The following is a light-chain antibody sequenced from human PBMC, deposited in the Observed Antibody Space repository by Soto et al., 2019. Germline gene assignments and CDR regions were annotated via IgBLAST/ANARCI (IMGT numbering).Light chain of an antibody. J-gene: IGKJ2*01. CDR3: QQYGSSPLT. CDR1: QSVSSSY. CDR2: GAS. Sequence: EIVLTKSPGTLSLSPGERATLSCRASQSVSSSYLAWYQQKPGQAPRLLIYGASSRATGLPDRFSGSGSGTDFTLTISRLEPEDVAVYYCQQYGSSPLTFGQGTKVEIK. V-gene: IGKV3-20*01.